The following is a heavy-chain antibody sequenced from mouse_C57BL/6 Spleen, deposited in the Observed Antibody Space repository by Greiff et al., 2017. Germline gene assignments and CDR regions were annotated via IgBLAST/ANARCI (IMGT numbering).Heavy chain of an antibody. Sequence: EVKLQQSGAELVKPGASVKLSCTASGFNIKDYYMHWVKQRTEQGLEWIGRIDPEDGETKYAPKFPGKATITADTSSNTAYLQLSSLTSEDTAVYYCARCIYDGYYYAMDYWGQGTSVTVSS. J-gene: IGHJ4*01. D-gene: IGHD2-3*01. CDR3: ARCIYDGYYYAMDY. V-gene: IGHV14-2*01. CDR1: GFNIKDYY. CDR2: IDPEDGET.